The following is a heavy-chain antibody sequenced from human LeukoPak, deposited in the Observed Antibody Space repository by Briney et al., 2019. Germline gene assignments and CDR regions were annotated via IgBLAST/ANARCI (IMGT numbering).Heavy chain of an antibody. J-gene: IGHJ6*02. Sequence: GGSLRLSCAASGFTFSSYGMHWVRQAPGKGLEWVAVISYDGSNKYYADSVKGRFTISRDNSKNTLYLQMNRLRAEDTAVYYCAKGWYSSGWYGNYYYGMDVWGQGTTVTVSS. D-gene: IGHD6-19*01. CDR1: GFTFSSYG. CDR3: AKGWYSSGWYGNYYYGMDV. V-gene: IGHV3-30*18. CDR2: ISYDGSNK.